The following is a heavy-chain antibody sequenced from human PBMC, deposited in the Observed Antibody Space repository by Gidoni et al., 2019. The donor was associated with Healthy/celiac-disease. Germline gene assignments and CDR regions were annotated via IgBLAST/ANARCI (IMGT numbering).Heavy chain of an antibody. V-gene: IGHV3-33*01. CDR2: IWYDGSNK. CDR3: AREGYYYGSGRVYGMDV. D-gene: IGHD3-10*01. Sequence: QVQLVESGGGVVQPGRSLRLSCAASGFTFSSYGMHWVRQAPGTGLEWVAVIWYDGSNKYYADSVKGRFTISRGNSKNTLYLQMNSLRAEDTAVYYCAREGYYYGSGRVYGMDVWGQGTTVTVSS. CDR1: GFTFSSYG. J-gene: IGHJ6*02.